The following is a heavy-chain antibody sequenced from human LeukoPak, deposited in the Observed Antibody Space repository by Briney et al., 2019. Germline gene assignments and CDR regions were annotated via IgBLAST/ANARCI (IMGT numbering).Heavy chain of an antibody. CDR1: GGSISSGSYY. V-gene: IGHV4-61*02. J-gene: IGHJ5*02. Sequence: SQTLSLTCTVSGGSISSGSYYWSWIRQPAGKGLEWIGRIYTSGSTNYNPSLKSRVTISVDTSKNQFSLKLSSVTAADTAVYYCARGSNNLTWGQGTLVTVSS. CDR2: IYTSGST. CDR3: ARGSNNLT. D-gene: IGHD1-14*01.